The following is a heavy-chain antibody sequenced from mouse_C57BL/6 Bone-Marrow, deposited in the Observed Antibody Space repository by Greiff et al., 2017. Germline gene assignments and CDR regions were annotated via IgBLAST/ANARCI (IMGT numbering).Heavy chain of an antibody. V-gene: IGHV1-9*01. Sequence: VKLMESGAELMKPGASVKLSCKATGYTFTGYWIEWVKQRPGHGLEWIGEILPGSGSTNYKEKFKGKATFTADTASNKSYMQISRLTTEYSAIYYWSRWGYAMAYWGQGTAVTVSA. CDR3: SRWGYAMAY. J-gene: IGHJ4*01. CDR2: ILPGSGST. CDR1: GYTFTGYW.